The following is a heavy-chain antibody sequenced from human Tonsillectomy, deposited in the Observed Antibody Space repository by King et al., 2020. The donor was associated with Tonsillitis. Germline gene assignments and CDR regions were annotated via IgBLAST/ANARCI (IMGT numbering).Heavy chain of an antibody. CDR1: GFTFSSYW. D-gene: IGHD3-10*01. V-gene: IGHV3-74*01. CDR3: ARGKWRFGELLPFDY. J-gene: IGHJ4*02. CDR2: INSDGSST. Sequence: DVQLVESGGGLVQPGGSLRLSCAASGFTFSSYWMHWVRQAPGKGLVWVSRINSDGSSTSYADSVKGRFTISRDNAKNTLYLQMNSLRAEDTAVYYCARGKWRFGELLPFDYWGQGTLVTVSS.